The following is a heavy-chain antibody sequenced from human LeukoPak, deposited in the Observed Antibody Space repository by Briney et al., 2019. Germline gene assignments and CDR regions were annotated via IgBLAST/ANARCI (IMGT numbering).Heavy chain of an antibody. J-gene: IGHJ5*02. D-gene: IGHD2-15*01. CDR1: GYSFTSYW. Sequence: GESLKISCKGSGYSFTSYWIGWVRQMPGKGLEWMGIIYPGDSDTRYSPSFQGQVTISADKSISTAYLQWSSLKASDTAMYYCARQKYCSGGSCYTWFDPGGQGTLVTAS. CDR3: ARQKYCSGGSCYTWFDP. CDR2: IYPGDSDT. V-gene: IGHV5-51*01.